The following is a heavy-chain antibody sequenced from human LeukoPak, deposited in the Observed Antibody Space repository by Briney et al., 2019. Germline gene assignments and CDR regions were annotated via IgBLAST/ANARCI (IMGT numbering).Heavy chain of an antibody. V-gene: IGHV4-61*02. J-gene: IGHJ4*02. D-gene: IGHD3-22*01. Sequence: SQTLSLTCTVSGVSISSVNHYWIWIRQSAGKGLEWIGRIHISGSTNYNPSLKSRVTISLDTSKNQFSLKLSSVTAADTAVYYCAACYYDSGGYFNSDYWGQGTLVTVSS. CDR1: GVSISSVNHY. CDR2: IHISGST. CDR3: AACYYDSGGYFNSDY.